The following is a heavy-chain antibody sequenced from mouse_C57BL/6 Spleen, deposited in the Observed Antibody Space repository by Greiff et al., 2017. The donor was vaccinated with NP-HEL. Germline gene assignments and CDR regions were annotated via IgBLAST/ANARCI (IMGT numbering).Heavy chain of an antibody. J-gene: IGHJ2*01. V-gene: IGHV1-5*01. Sequence: EVQLQQSGTVLARPGASVKMSCKTSGYTFTSYWMHWVKQRPGQGLEWIGAIYPGNSDTSYNQKFKGKAKLTAVTSASTAYMELSSLPNEDSAVYYCTREVYHRGYFDYWGQGTTLTVSS. CDR1: GYTFTSYW. CDR3: TREVYHRGYFDY. CDR2: IYPGNSDT. D-gene: IGHD2-14*01.